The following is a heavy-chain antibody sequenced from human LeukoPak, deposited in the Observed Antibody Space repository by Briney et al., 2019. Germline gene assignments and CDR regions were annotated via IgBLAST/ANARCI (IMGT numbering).Heavy chain of an antibody. Sequence: GASVKVSCKASGYTFTSYYMHWVRQAPGQGLEWMGIINPSGGSTSYPQKFQGRVTMTRDMSTSTVYMELSSLRSEDTAVYYCARDQGYDSSGYYYYQFDYWGQGTLVTVSS. CDR1: GYTFTSYY. J-gene: IGHJ4*02. V-gene: IGHV1-46*01. CDR2: INPSGGST. CDR3: ARDQGYDSSGYYYYQFDY. D-gene: IGHD3-22*01.